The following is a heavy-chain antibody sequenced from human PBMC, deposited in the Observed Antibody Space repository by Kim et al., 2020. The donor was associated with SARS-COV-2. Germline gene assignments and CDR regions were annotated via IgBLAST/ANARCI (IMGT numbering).Heavy chain of an antibody. Sequence: SVKVSCKASGGTFSSYAISWVRQAPGQGLEWMGGIIPIFGTANYAQKFQGRVTITADESTSTAYMELSSLRSEDTAVYYCARSIAATNYWGTYYGMDVWGQGTTVTVSS. CDR1: GGTFSSYA. J-gene: IGHJ6*02. V-gene: IGHV1-69*13. CDR3: ARSIAATNYWGTYYGMDV. D-gene: IGHD6-13*01. CDR2: IIPIFGTA.